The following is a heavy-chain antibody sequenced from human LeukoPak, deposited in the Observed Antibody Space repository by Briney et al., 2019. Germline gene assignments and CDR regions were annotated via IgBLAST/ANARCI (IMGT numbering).Heavy chain of an antibody. CDR1: GFTFTDYA. Sequence: GGSLRLSCAASGFTFTDYAMSWVRHAPGKGLEWVSSINGDGGSTYYVDSVKGRFTISRDNSNNTLYLQMNSLRAEDTAVYYCAKYYYDGGAYSFDYWGQGTLVTVSS. V-gene: IGHV3-23*01. J-gene: IGHJ4*02. D-gene: IGHD3-22*01. CDR3: AKYYYDGGAYSFDY. CDR2: INGDGGST.